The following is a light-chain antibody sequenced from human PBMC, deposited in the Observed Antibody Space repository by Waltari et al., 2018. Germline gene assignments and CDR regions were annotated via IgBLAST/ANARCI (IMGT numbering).Light chain of an antibody. Sequence: QSVLTQPPSASGTPGQRVTISCSGSSSNIGSNYVYWYQQLPGTDPKLLIYRNNQRPSGVRDRFSGYKSGTSASLAISGLRSEDEADYYCAAWDDSLSGWVFGGGTKLTVL. CDR3: AAWDDSLSGWV. CDR2: RNN. CDR1: SSNIGSNY. V-gene: IGLV1-47*01. J-gene: IGLJ3*02.